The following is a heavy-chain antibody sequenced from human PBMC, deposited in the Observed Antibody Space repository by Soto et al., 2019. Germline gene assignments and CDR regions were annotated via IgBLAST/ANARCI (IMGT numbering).Heavy chain of an antibody. CDR2: ISGSGGST. CDR1: GFTFSSYA. D-gene: IGHD3-9*01. J-gene: IGHJ4*02. Sequence: EVQLLESGGGLVQPGGSLRLSCAASGFTFSSYAMSWVRQAPGKGLEWVSAISGSGGSTYYADSVKGRFTISRDNSKNTLYLQMNSLRAEDTAVYYCAKGTYYDILTGYRTMDYWGQGTLVTVSS. CDR3: AKGTYYDILTGYRTMDY. V-gene: IGHV3-23*01.